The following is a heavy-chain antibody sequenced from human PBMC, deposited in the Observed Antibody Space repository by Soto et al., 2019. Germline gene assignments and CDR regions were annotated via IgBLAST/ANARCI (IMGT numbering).Heavy chain of an antibody. CDR2: IYYSGST. CDR1: GGSVSSGSYY. D-gene: IGHD2-15*01. CDR3: ARAGTSHRYCGGGSCSDGAFDI. V-gene: IGHV4-61*01. J-gene: IGHJ3*02. Sequence: SETLSLPCTASGGSVSSGSYYWSWNRQPPGKGLEWIGYIYYSGSTNYNPSLKSRVTISVDTSKNQFSLKLSSMTAAATAVSYCARAGTSHRYCGGGSCSDGAFDIGEQETMVTVSS.